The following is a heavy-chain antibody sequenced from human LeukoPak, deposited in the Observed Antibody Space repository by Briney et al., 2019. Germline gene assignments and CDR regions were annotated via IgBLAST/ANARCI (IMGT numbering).Heavy chain of an antibody. D-gene: IGHD1-26*01. Sequence: GGSLRLSCAASGFTFSSYAMHWVRQAPGKGLESVSAISSNGGSTYYANSVKGRFTISRDNSKNTLYLQMGSLRAEDMAVYYCARAVGATNYFDYWGQGTLVTVSS. CDR3: ARAVGATNYFDY. J-gene: IGHJ4*02. CDR2: ISSNGGST. CDR1: GFTFSSYA. V-gene: IGHV3-64*01.